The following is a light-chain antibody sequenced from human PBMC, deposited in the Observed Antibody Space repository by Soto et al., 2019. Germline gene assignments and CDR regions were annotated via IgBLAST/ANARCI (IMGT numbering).Light chain of an antibody. CDR3: SSYPTSSTLKF. CDR2: DVS. Sequence: QSALTQPASVSGSPGQSITISCTGTSSDVGGYNYVSWYQQHPGKVPKLMIYDVSNRPSGVSNRFSGSKSGNTASLTISGLQAEDQADYYCSSYPTSSTLKFFGTGTKVTVL. V-gene: IGLV2-14*01. CDR1: SSDVGGYNY. J-gene: IGLJ1*01.